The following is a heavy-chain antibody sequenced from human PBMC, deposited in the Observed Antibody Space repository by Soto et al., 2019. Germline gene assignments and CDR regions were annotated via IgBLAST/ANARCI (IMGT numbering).Heavy chain of an antibody. D-gene: IGHD4-4*01. V-gene: IGHV4-59*08. Sequence: SETLSLTCTVSGGSISSYYWSWIRQPPGKGLEWIGYIYYSGSTNYNPSLKSRVTISVDTSKNQFSLKLSSVTAADTAVYYCARIATTVTDYYYYYMDVWGKGTTVTVSS. CDR2: IYYSGST. CDR3: ARIATTVTDYYYYYMDV. CDR1: GGSISSYY. J-gene: IGHJ6*03.